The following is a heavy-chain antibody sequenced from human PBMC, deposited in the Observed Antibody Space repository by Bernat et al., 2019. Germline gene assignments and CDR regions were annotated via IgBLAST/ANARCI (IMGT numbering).Heavy chain of an antibody. CDR1: GFTFSSYG. D-gene: IGHD1-26*01. Sequence: VQLLESGGGVVQPGRSLRLSCAASGFTFSSYGMHWVRQAPGKGLEWVAVIWYDGSNKYYADSVKGRFTISRDNSKNTLYLQMNSLRAEDTAVYYCARDPLSIVGATPAFDIWGQGTMVTVSS. CDR2: IWYDGSNK. V-gene: IGHV3-33*01. J-gene: IGHJ3*02. CDR3: ARDPLSIVGATPAFDI.